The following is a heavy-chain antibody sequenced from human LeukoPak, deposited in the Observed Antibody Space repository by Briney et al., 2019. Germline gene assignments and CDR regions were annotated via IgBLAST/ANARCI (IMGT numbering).Heavy chain of an antibody. CDR2: ISSSSSYI. V-gene: IGHV3-21*01. CDR1: GFTFSSYS. Sequence: GGSLRLSCAASGFTFSSYSMNWVRQAPGKGLEWVSSISSSSSYIYYADSVKGRFTISRDNAKNSLYLQMNSLRAEDTAVYYCARDMGDYDILTGYYSGMDVWGQGTTVTVSS. J-gene: IGHJ6*02. CDR3: ARDMGDYDILTGYYSGMDV. D-gene: IGHD3-9*01.